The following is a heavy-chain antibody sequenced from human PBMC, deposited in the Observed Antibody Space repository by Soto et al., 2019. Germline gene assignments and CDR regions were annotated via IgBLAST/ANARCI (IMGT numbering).Heavy chain of an antibody. Sequence: SETLSLTCAVYGGSFSGYYWSWIRQHPGKGLEWIGEINHSGSTNYNKSIKSRVNISVDTYKHQFYMKLRSVTAAETAVYYCARGSERGAAAHSNKGFDYWGQGTILTVS. CDR1: GGSFSGYY. V-gene: IGHV4-34*01. CDR2: INHSGST. D-gene: IGHD6-13*01. J-gene: IGHJ4*02. CDR3: ARGSERGAAAHSNKGFDY.